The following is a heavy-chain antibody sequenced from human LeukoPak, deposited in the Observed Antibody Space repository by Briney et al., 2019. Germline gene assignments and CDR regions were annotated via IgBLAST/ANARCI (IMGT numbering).Heavy chain of an antibody. Sequence: ASVKVSCKASGYTFTSYGISWVRRAPGQGLEWMGWISAYNGNTNYAQKLQGRVTMTTDTSTSTAYMELRSLRSDDTAVYYCARDLGGIAAAGRPFDYWGQGTLVTVSS. D-gene: IGHD6-13*01. CDR1: GYTFTSYG. CDR3: ARDLGGIAAAGRPFDY. CDR2: ISAYNGNT. J-gene: IGHJ4*02. V-gene: IGHV1-18*01.